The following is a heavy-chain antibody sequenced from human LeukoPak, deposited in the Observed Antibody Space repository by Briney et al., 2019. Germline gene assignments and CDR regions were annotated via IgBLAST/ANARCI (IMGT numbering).Heavy chain of an antibody. V-gene: IGHV3-23*01. CDR1: GFTFSNYA. Sequence: GGSLRLSCAASGFTFSNYAMSWVRQAPGKGVEWVSVISGSGGSTDYADTVKGRFTISRDNSKNTLFLQMNSLRAEDTAVYYCAKSESYDFWSGYYTFSNYWGQGTLVTVSS. CDR3: AKSESYDFWSGYYTFSNY. CDR2: ISGSGGST. J-gene: IGHJ4*02. D-gene: IGHD3-3*01.